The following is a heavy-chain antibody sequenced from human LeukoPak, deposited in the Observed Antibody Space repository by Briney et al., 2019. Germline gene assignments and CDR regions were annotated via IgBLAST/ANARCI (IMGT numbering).Heavy chain of an antibody. V-gene: IGHV3-15*01. D-gene: IGHD3-9*01. CDR2: IKSKTDGGTT. CDR3: TTDPSSNANHDILTGHYWRFDY. J-gene: IGHJ4*02. Sequence: GGSLRLSCAASGFTFSNAWMSWVRQAPGKGLEWVGRIKSKTDGGTTDYAAPVKGRFTISRDDSKNTLYLQMNSLKTEDTAVYHCTTDPSSNANHDILTGHYWRFDYWGQGTLVTVSS. CDR1: GFTFSNAW.